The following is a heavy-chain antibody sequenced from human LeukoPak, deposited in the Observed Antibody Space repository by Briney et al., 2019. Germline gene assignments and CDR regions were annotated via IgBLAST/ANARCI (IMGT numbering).Heavy chain of an antibody. CDR2: INPNSGGT. V-gene: IGHV1-2*06. CDR3: ARVRTGSGTDGIYFGY. D-gene: IGHD3-10*01. J-gene: IGHJ4*02. CDR1: GYTFTGYH. Sequence: ASVKVSCKTSGYTFTGYHMHWVRQAPGQGLEWMGRINPNSGGTDYAQKFQGRVTMTRDTSISTAYMELSRLRSDDTAVYYCARVRTGSGTDGIYFGYWGQGTLVTVSS.